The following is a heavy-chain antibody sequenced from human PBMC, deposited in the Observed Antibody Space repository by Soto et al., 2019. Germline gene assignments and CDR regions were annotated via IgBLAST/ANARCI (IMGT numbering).Heavy chain of an antibody. CDR3: ARGPTVVTTAYYFDY. Sequence: QVQLVESGGGVVQPGRSLRLSCAASGFTFSSYAMHWVRQAPGKGLEWVAVISYDGSNKYYADSVKGRFTISRDNSKNTLYLQMNSRRAEDTAVYYCARGPTVVTTAYYFDYWGQGTLVTVSS. V-gene: IGHV3-30-3*01. D-gene: IGHD4-17*01. J-gene: IGHJ4*02. CDR1: GFTFSSYA. CDR2: ISYDGSNK.